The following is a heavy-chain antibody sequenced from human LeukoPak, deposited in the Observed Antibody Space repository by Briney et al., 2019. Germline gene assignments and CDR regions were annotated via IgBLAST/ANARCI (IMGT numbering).Heavy chain of an antibody. V-gene: IGHV3-23*01. CDR1: GFTFSNYA. CDR2: MSASGTSV. D-gene: IGHD3-22*01. Sequence: GGSLRLSCAAYGFTFSNYAMTWVRQAPGKGLEWVSVMSASGTSVYDADSVKGRIIISRDNSKNTLYLQMNSLRAEDTALYYCAKVETYYDGSYYYPHYFDNWGQGTLVTVSS. CDR3: AKVETYYDGSYYYPHYFDN. J-gene: IGHJ4*02.